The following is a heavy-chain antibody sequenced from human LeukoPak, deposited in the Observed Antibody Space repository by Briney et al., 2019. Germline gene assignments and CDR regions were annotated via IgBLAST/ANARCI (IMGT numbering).Heavy chain of an antibody. V-gene: IGHV4-61*01. D-gene: IGHD4-17*01. CDR1: RGSISSSSYY. CDR2: IYYSGST. Sequence: SETLSLTCTVSRGSISSSSYYWGWIRQPPGKGLEWIGYIYYSGSTNYNPSLKSRVTISVDTSKNQFSLKLSSVTAADTAVYYCARDTGYGDPLDYWGQGTLVTVSS. CDR3: ARDTGYGDPLDY. J-gene: IGHJ4*02.